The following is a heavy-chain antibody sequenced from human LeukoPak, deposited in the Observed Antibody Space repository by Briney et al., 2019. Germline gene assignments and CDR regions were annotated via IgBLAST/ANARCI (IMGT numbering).Heavy chain of an antibody. D-gene: IGHD6-13*01. CDR3: ARGGGATQRLVYGTFDY. CDR1: GGSISSYY. J-gene: IGHJ4*02. V-gene: IGHV4-59*01. CDR2: IYYSGST. Sequence: PSETLSLTCTVSGGSISSYYWSWIRQPPGKGLEWIAYIYYSGSTNYNPSLKSRVTISVDTSKNQFSLKLSSVTAADTAVYYCARGGGATQRLVYGTFDYWGQGTLVTVSS.